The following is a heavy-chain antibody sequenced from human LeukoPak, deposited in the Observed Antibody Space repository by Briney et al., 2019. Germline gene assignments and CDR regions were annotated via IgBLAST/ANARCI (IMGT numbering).Heavy chain of an antibody. Sequence: TGGSLRLSCAASGFTVRSYSMDWVRQAPGKGLEWVSSINSGSSYIYYADSVKGRFTISRDNAKNSLYLQMKSLRAEDTAMYYCAEQTTGITPPDSWGQGTLVP. CDR3: AEQTTGITPPDS. V-gene: IGHV3-21*06. J-gene: IGHJ4*02. CDR1: GFTVRSYS. D-gene: IGHD4-23*01. CDR2: INSGSSYI.